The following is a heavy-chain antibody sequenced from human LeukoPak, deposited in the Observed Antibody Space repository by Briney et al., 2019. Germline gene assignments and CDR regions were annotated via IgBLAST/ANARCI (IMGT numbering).Heavy chain of an antibody. D-gene: IGHD3-22*01. CDR3: ARTTYYYDSSGYYYVDY. V-gene: IGHV2-70*11. Sequence: SGPTLVNPTQTLTLTCTFSGFSLSTSGMCVSWIRQPPGKALEWLARIVWDDDKYYSTSLKTRLTISKDTSKNQVVLTMTNMDPVDTATYYCARTTYYYDSSGYYYVDYWGQGTLVTVSS. J-gene: IGHJ4*02. CDR2: IVWDDDK. CDR1: GFSLSTSGMC.